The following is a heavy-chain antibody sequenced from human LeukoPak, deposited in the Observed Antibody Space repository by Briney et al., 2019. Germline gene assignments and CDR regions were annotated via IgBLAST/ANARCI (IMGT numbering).Heavy chain of an antibody. D-gene: IGHD3-3*01. CDR2: IGTAGDT. J-gene: IGHJ4*02. V-gene: IGHV3-13*01. Sequence: GGSLRLSCAASGFTFSSYDMHWVRQATGKGLEWVSAIGTAGDTYYPGSVKGRFTISRENAKNSLYLQMNSLRAGDTAVYYCAREQDHYDFWSGYYPFDYWGQGTLVTVSS. CDR3: AREQDHYDFWSGYYPFDY. CDR1: GFTFSSYD.